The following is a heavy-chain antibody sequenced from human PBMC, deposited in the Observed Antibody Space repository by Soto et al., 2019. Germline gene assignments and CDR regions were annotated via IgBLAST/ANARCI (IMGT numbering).Heavy chain of an antibody. CDR3: AREEGYCSGGSCYGTYTFDY. CDR1: GGSFSGYY. CDR2: INHSGST. D-gene: IGHD2-15*01. Sequence: QVQLQQWGAGLLKPSETLPLTCAVYGGSFSGYYWSWIRQPPGKGLEWIGEINHSGSTNYNPSLKSRVTISVDTSKNQFSLKLSSVTAADTAVYYCAREEGYCSGGSCYGTYTFDYWGQGTLVTVSS. V-gene: IGHV4-34*01. J-gene: IGHJ4*02.